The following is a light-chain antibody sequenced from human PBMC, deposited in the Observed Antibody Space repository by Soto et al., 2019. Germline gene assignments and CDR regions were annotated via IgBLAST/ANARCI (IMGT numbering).Light chain of an antibody. CDR2: GAS. V-gene: IGKV3-20*01. CDR1: QSVSSSY. Sequence: EIVLTQSPGTLSLSPGESATLSCRASQSVSSSYLAWYQQKPGQAPRLLIYGASSRATGIPDRFSGSGSGTEFTLTISRLEPEDFAVYYCQQYGSSPPMYTFGQGTKLEIK. J-gene: IGKJ2*01. CDR3: QQYGSSPPMYT.